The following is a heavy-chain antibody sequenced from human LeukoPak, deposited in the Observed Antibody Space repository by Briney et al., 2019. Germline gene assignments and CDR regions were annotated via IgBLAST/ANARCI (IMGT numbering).Heavy chain of an antibody. Sequence: GGSLRLSCAASGFTFRSYAMSWVRQAPGKGLEGVSAISGSGGSTYSADSVEGRFTISRDNSKNTLYLQMNSLRAEDTAVYYCAKEGDYYFDYWGQGTLVTVSS. CDR2: ISGSGGST. D-gene: IGHD2-21*02. CDR3: AKEGDYYFDY. CDR1: GFTFRSYA. V-gene: IGHV3-23*01. J-gene: IGHJ4*02.